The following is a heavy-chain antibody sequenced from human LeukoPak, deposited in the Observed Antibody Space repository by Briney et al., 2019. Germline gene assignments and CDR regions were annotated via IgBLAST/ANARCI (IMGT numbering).Heavy chain of an antibody. Sequence: PSETLSLTCSVSGGSISSNYWSWFRQPPGKGLEWIGYIYYSGSTTYNPSLKSRVTISVDTSKTQSSLKLTSVTAADTAVYYCAKYRSTSGYVDSWGQGTLVTVSS. J-gene: IGHJ4*02. D-gene: IGHD3-22*01. CDR3: AKYRSTSGYVDS. CDR1: GGSISSNY. V-gene: IGHV4-59*08. CDR2: IYYSGST.